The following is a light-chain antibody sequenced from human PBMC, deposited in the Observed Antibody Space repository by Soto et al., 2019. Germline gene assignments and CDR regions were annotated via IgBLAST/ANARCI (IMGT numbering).Light chain of an antibody. CDR1: QSVSSSY. Sequence: EIVLTQSPGTLSLSPGERATLSCRASQSVSSSYLVWYQQKRGQAPRLLIYGASSRATGIPDRFSGSGSGTDFTPTISRLEPEDFAVYYCQQYSRSPSWTFGQGTKVEIK. CDR3: QQYSRSPSWT. CDR2: GAS. J-gene: IGKJ1*01. V-gene: IGKV3-20*01.